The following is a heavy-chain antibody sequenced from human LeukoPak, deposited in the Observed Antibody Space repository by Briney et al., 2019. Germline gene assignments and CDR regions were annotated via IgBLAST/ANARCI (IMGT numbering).Heavy chain of an antibody. D-gene: IGHD3-16*02. Sequence: GGSLRLSCTASGFTFGDYGMSWFRQAPGKGMEWVGFIRSKAYGGTTEYAASVKGRFTISRDDSKRIAYLQMNSLKTEDTAVYYCTSFGDYVWWSYRYFDYWGQGTLVTVSS. V-gene: IGHV3-49*03. CDR2: IRSKAYGGTT. CDR1: GFTFGDYG. CDR3: TSFGDYVWWSYRYFDY. J-gene: IGHJ4*02.